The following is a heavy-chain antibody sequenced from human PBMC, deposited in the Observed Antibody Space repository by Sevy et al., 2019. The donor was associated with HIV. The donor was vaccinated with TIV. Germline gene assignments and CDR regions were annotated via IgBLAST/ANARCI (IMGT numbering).Heavy chain of an antibody. J-gene: IGHJ6*02. CDR1: GDSISGYY. CDR3: ARGAPNFYYAMDV. Sequence: SETLSLICTVSGDSISGYYWNWIRQPPGKGLEWIGYIFYSRSTNYSRSLKSRVTISKDTSKNQFSLKLSSVTAADTALYYCARGAPNFYYAMDVWGQGTTVTVSS. V-gene: IGHV4-59*01. CDR2: IFYSRST.